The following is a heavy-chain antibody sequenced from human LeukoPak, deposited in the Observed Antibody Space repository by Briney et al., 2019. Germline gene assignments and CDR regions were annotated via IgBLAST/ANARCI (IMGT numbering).Heavy chain of an antibody. V-gene: IGHV3-11*03. CDR2: ISDIGSKT. CDR3: AAAAGYRFDI. D-gene: IGHD6-13*01. J-gene: IGHJ3*02. CDR1: GFTFSDYY. Sequence: PGGSLRLSCAASGFTFSDYYMSWIRQAPGKGLEWVSYISDIGSKTNYADSVKGRFTISRDNAKNSLYLQMNSLRAEDTAVYYCAAAAGYRFDIWGQGTMVTVSS.